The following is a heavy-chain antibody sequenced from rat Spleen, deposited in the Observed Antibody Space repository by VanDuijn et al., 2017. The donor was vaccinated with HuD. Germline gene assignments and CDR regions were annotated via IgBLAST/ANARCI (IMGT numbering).Heavy chain of an antibody. CDR3: ASPGDLAY. V-gene: IGHV2-43*01. D-gene: IGHD1-1*01. J-gene: IGHJ3*01. CDR2: IWTGGTT. CDR1: GFSLTSYH. Sequence: QVQLKESGPGLVQPSQTLSLTCTVSGFSLTSYHVSWVRQPPGKGLEWMGVIWTGGTTAYNSLLESRLSITRDISKSQVFLKMNSLQTEDTAMYFCASPGDLAYWGQGTLVTVSS.